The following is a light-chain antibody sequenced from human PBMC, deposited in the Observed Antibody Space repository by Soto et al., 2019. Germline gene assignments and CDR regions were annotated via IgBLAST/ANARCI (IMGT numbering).Light chain of an antibody. CDR3: ASFTLNNPPV. CDR1: SSDVGAYNS. CDR2: DVT. J-gene: IGLJ1*01. Sequence: QSVLTQPASVSGSPGQSITISCSGTSSDVGAYNSVSWYQQYPGKAPKVMIYDVTNRPSGVSDRFSGSKFADTASLTISGLQAEDDAEYYCASFTLNNPPVFGTGTKVTVL. V-gene: IGLV2-14*03.